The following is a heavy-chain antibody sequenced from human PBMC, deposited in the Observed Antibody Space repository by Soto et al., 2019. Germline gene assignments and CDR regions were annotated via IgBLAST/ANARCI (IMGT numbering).Heavy chain of an antibody. J-gene: IGHJ5*02. D-gene: IGHD1-26*01. CDR3: ARDHWEYSGWFDP. CDR1: GGSISSYY. Sequence: SETLSLTCTVSGGSISSYYWSWIRQPPGKGLEWIGYIYYSGSTNYNPSLKSRVTISVDTSKNQFSLKLSSVTAADTAVYYCARDHWEYSGWFDPWGQGTLVTVSS. V-gene: IGHV4-59*01. CDR2: IYYSGST.